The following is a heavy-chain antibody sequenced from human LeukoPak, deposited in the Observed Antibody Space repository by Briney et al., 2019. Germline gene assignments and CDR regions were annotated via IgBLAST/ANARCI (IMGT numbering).Heavy chain of an antibody. CDR2: IKQDGSET. J-gene: IGHJ5*02. Sequence: GGSLRLSCAASGFTFSSYGMTWVRQAPGKGLEWVATIKQDGSETHYVDSVEGRFTISRDNSDNSLYLQMNSLRAEDTAVYYCAKDAGAVAGDNWFDPWGQGTLVTVSS. D-gene: IGHD6-19*01. V-gene: IGHV3-7*03. CDR3: AKDAGAVAGDNWFDP. CDR1: GFTFSSYG.